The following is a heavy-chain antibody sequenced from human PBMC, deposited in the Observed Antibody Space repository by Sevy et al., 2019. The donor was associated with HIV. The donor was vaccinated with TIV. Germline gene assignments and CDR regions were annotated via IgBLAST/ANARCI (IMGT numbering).Heavy chain of an antibody. CDR3: VKGRRRGIMITFGGDIALDY. CDR1: GFTFSSYA. CDR2: ISSNGGST. D-gene: IGHD3-16*02. V-gene: IGHV3-64D*06. Sequence: GGSQRLSCSASGFTFSSYAMHWVRQAPGKGLEYVSAISSNGGSTYYADSVKGRFTISRDNSKNTLYLQMSSLRAEDTAVYYCVKGRRRGIMITFGGDIALDYWGQGTLVTVSS. J-gene: IGHJ4*02.